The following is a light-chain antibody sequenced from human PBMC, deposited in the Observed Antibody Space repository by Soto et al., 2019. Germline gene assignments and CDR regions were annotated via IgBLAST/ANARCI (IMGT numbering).Light chain of an antibody. J-gene: IGLJ2*01. CDR1: PSDVGGSNP. V-gene: IGLV2-8*01. Sequence: QSALTQPPSASGSPGQSVTISCTGTPSDVGGSNPVSWYQQHPGKAPNLMIYDVNKRPSGVPDRFSGSKSGNTASLTVSGLQAADEAYYFCSSYAPSDVVFGGGTKLTVL. CDR2: DVN. CDR3: SSYAPSDVV.